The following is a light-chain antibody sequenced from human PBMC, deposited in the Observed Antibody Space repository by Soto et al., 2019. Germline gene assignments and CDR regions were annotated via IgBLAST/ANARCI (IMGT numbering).Light chain of an antibody. CDR3: QQYFSAPLT. CDR2: WAS. CDR1: QSVLHSSNNKNY. J-gene: IGKJ4*01. Sequence: DIVMTQSPDSLAVSLGERATINCKSSQSVLHSSNNKNYLAWYQQKPGQPPKLLIYWASTRGSGVPDRFGASGSGIYFTLTISSLQAEDVAVYYCQQYFSAPLTFGGGTKVGIK. V-gene: IGKV4-1*01.